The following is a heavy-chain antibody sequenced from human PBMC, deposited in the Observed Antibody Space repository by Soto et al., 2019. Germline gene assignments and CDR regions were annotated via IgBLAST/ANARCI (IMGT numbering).Heavy chain of an antibody. CDR3: ARYSGYGSGSSVNHYCDY. Sequence: EVQLVESGGGLVPPGGSQRLSCAASGFTFSSYWMSWVRQAPGKGLEWVATIMFDGSEKKYVDSVMGRFTISRDNAKNSMHLQMTSLRAEDTAVYYCARYSGYGSGSSVNHYCDYWGQGTLVSVST. D-gene: IGHD3-10*01. V-gene: IGHV3-7*01. J-gene: IGHJ4*02. CDR1: GFTFSSYW. CDR2: IMFDGSEK.